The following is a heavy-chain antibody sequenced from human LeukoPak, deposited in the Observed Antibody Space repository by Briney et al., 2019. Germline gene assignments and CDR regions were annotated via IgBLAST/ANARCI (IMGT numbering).Heavy chain of an antibody. CDR3: ARGEGDYYDSSRYFDY. Sequence: SVKVSCKASVGTCSSYAISWVRQAPGQGLEWMGGFIPIFGTANYAQKFQGRVTITADKSTSTAYMELSSLRSEYTAVYYCARGEGDYYDSSRYFDYWGQGTLVTVSS. V-gene: IGHV1-69*06. J-gene: IGHJ4*02. CDR1: VGTCSSYA. D-gene: IGHD3-22*01. CDR2: FIPIFGTA.